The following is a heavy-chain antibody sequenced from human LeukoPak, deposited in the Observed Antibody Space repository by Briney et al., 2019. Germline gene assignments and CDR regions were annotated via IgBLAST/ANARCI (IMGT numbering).Heavy chain of an antibody. D-gene: IGHD3-10*01. CDR2: IYYSGST. CDR1: GGSISSSSYY. Sequence: SETLSLTCTVSGGSISSSSYYWGWIRQPPGKGLEWIGSIYYSGSTYYNPSLKGRVTISVDTSKNQFSLKLSSVTAADTAVYYCARDTMVRGVKHGWFDPWGQGTLVTVSS. V-gene: IGHV4-39*02. CDR3: ARDTMVRGVKHGWFDP. J-gene: IGHJ5*02.